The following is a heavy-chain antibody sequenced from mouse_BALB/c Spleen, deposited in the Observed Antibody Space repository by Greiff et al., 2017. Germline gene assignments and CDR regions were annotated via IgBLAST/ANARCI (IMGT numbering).Heavy chain of an antibody. CDR1: GFSLTGYG. V-gene: IGHV2-6-7*01. J-gene: IGHJ4*01. CDR2: IWGDGST. CDR3: ARVPYYYGSSPDY. D-gene: IGHD1-1*01. Sequence: VMLVESGPGLVAPSQSLSITCTVSGFSLTGYGVNWVRQPPGKGLEWLGMIWGDGSTDYNSALKSRLSISKDNSKSQVFLKMNSLQTDDTARYYCARVPYYYGSSPDYWGQGTSVTVSS.